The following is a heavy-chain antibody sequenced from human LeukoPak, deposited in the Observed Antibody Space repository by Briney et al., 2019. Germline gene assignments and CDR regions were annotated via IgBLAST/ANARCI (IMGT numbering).Heavy chain of an antibody. CDR3: AREYSSIAAAGNGYYYYMDV. J-gene: IGHJ6*03. CDR1: GFSLSTSGMC. V-gene: IGHV2-70*11. D-gene: IGHD6-13*01. CDR2: IDWDDDK. Sequence: SGPTLVNPTQTLTLTCTFSGFSLSTSGMCVSWIRQPPGKALEWLARIDWDDDKYYSTSLKTRLTISKDTSKNQVVLTMTNMDPVDTATYYCAREYSSIAAAGNGYYYYMDVWGKGTTVTISS.